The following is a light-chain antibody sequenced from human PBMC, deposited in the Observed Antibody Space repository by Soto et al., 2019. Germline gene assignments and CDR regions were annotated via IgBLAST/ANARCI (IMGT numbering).Light chain of an antibody. CDR2: GAF. CDR1: QSVSYN. J-gene: IGKJ4*01. Sequence: EIVMTQSPATLSVSPGERATLSCRASQSVSYNLAWYQQKPGQGPRLLIYGAFTRATGIPARFSGSGSWTEFTLTISSLQSEDFDVYYCQQYKNWPPLTFGGGTKVEIK. CDR3: QQYKNWPPLT. V-gene: IGKV3-15*01.